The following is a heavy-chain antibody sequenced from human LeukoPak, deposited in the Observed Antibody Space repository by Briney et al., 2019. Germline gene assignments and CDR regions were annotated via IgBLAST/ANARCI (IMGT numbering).Heavy chain of an antibody. J-gene: IGHJ5*02. CDR2: INPNSGNT. Sequence: ASVKVSCKASGYTFTGYDINWVRQATGQGLEWMGRINPNSGNTGYAQKFQGRVTITRNTSISTAYMELSSLRSEDTAVYYCARVTVVVPPTQIWFDPWGQGTLVTVSS. D-gene: IGHD2-2*01. CDR1: GYTFTGYD. CDR3: ARVTVVVPPTQIWFDP. V-gene: IGHV1-8*03.